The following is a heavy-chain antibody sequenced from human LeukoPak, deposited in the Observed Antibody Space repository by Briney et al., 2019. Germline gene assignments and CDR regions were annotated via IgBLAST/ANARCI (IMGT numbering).Heavy chain of an antibody. D-gene: IGHD3-3*01. Sequence: ASVKVSCKASGYTFTSYGISWVRQAPGQGLEWMGWNSAYNGNTNYAQKLQGRVTMTTDTSTSTAYMELRSLRSDDTAVYYCARDWVTDYDFWSGSYWFDPWGQGTLVTVSS. CDR1: GYTFTSYG. CDR2: NSAYNGNT. J-gene: IGHJ5*02. CDR3: ARDWVTDYDFWSGSYWFDP. V-gene: IGHV1-18*01.